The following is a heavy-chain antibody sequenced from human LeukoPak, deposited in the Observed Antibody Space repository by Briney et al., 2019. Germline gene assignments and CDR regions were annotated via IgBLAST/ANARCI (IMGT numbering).Heavy chain of an antibody. J-gene: IGHJ4*02. Sequence: PGGSLRLSCGVSGFTFRDYWMHWVRQAPGKGLVWVSRINSDGTNTNYAGSVKGRFTISRDNAKNTLYLQMNSLRVEDTAVYYCASGYARSARHQSDFWGQGTVVTVSS. CDR3: ASGYARSARHQSDF. D-gene: IGHD5-12*01. CDR2: INSDGTNT. CDR1: GFTFRDYW. V-gene: IGHV3-74*01.